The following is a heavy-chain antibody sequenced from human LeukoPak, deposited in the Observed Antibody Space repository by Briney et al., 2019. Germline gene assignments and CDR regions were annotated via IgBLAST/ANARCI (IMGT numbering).Heavy chain of an antibody. D-gene: IGHD2-2*01. CDR2: INHSGST. Sequence: SETLSLTCAVYGGSFSGYYWSWTRQPPGKGLEWIGEINHSGSTNYNPSLKSRVTISVDTSKNQFSLKLSSVTAADTAVYYCARPSQGYCSSTSCYDRWFDPWGQGTLVTVSS. CDR1: GGSFSGYY. J-gene: IGHJ5*02. CDR3: ARPSQGYCSSTSCYDRWFDP. V-gene: IGHV4-34*01.